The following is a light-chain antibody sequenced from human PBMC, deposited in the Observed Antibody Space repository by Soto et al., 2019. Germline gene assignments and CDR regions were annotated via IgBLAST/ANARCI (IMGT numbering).Light chain of an antibody. V-gene: IGKV1-5*03. J-gene: IGKJ4*02. CDR2: KAS. Sequence: IQMTQSPSTLSASVGDRVTITCRASQTISNWLAWYQQKPGKAPKLLIYKASTLESGVPSRFSGSGSGTEFTLTISSLQPEDFATYYCLQHNSYPWTFGGGTKVDIK. CDR3: LQHNSYPWT. CDR1: QTISNW.